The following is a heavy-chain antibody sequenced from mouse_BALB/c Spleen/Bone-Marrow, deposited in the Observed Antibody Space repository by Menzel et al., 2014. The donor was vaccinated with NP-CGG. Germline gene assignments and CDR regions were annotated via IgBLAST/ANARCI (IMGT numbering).Heavy chain of an antibody. Sequence: EVHLVESGGGLVQPGRSLKLSCAASGFDFSRYWMSWVRQAPGKGLEWIGEINPDSSTINYTPSLKDKFIISRDNAKNTLHLQMSKVRSEDTALYYCARLLYYGYFDSRGQGTTLTVSS. V-gene: IGHV4-1*02. CDR1: GFDFSRYW. CDR2: INPDSSTI. CDR3: ARLLYYGYFDS. D-gene: IGHD1-1*01. J-gene: IGHJ2*01.